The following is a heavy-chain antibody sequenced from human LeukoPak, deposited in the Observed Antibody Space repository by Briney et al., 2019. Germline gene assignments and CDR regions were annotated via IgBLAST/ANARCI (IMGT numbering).Heavy chain of an antibody. Sequence: GGSLRLSCAASGFTFSSYDMSWVRQAPGKGLEWVSAISGSGGSTYYADSVKGRFTISRDNSKNTLYLRMNSLRAEDTAVYYCAKIGIVGATMYYFDYWGQGTLVTVSS. J-gene: IGHJ4*02. V-gene: IGHV3-23*01. CDR2: ISGSGGST. CDR1: GFTFSSYD. CDR3: AKIGIVGATMYYFDY. D-gene: IGHD1-26*01.